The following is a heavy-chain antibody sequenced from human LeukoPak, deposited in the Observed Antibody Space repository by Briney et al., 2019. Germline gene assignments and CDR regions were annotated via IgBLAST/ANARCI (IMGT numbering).Heavy chain of an antibody. Sequence: PGGSLRLSCAASGFTFSSYAMHWVRQAPGKGLEWVAVISYDGSNKYYADSVKGRFTISRDNSKNTLYLQMNSLRAEDTAVYYCARDRDDCSGGSCYPRIDYWGQGTLVTVSS. CDR1: GFTFSSYA. V-gene: IGHV3-30-3*01. CDR2: ISYDGSNK. CDR3: ARDRDDCSGGSCYPRIDY. J-gene: IGHJ4*02. D-gene: IGHD2-15*01.